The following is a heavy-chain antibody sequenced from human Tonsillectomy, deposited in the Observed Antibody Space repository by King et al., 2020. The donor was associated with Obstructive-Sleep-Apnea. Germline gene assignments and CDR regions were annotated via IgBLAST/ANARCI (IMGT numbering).Heavy chain of an antibody. D-gene: IGHD3-10*01. J-gene: IGHJ6*02. CDR2: ISPYNGNS. CDR1: GYTFSSYH. V-gene: IGHV1-18*01. CDR3: SRLSYYVGSRSYPHYYYGMDV. Sequence: HVQLVQSGAEVKKPGASVKVSCKASGYTFSSYHITWVRQAPGQGLEWMGWISPYNGNSNYVQKLQGRLTMTTDTSTNTAYMELRSLTSDDTAVYYCSRLSYYVGSRSYPHYYYGMDVWGQGTTITVSS.